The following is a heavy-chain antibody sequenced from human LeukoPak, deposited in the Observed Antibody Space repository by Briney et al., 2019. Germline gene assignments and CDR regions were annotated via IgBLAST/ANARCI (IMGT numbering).Heavy chain of an antibody. CDR2: ISYDGSNK. CDR1: GFTFSSYA. D-gene: IGHD3-10*01. J-gene: IGHJ4*02. V-gene: IGHV3-30-3*01. CDR3: AREGTQSFAFDY. Sequence: GGSLRLSCAASGFTFSSYAMHWVRQAPGKGLEWVAVISYDGSNKYYADSVKGRFTISRDNSKNTLYLQMNSLRAEDTAVYYCAREGTQSFAFDYWGQGTLATVSS.